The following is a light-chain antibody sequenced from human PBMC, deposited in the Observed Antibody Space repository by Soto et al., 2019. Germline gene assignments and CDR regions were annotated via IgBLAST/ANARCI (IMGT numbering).Light chain of an antibody. CDR2: GS. J-gene: IGKJ1*01. CDR3: QQYNWWPWT. V-gene: IGKV3-15*01. CDR1: QSISSD. Sequence: IVMTHSPATLSVSPGERATLSCRASQSISSDLAWYQQKPGQAPRLLIYGSARATGIPARFSGSGSGTDFTLTISSLQSEDSALYYCQQYNWWPWTFGQGTKVDIK.